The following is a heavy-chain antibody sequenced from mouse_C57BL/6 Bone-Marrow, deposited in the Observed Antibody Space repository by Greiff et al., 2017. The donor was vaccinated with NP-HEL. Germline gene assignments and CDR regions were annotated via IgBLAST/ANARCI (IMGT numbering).Heavy chain of an antibody. CDR3: ARGYYGSSYGYWYFDV. J-gene: IGHJ1*03. CDR2: IYIGNGYT. CDR1: GYTFTSYG. D-gene: IGHD1-1*01. Sequence: VQLQQSGAELVRPGSSVKMSCKTSGYTFTSYGINWVKQRPGQGLEWIGYIYIGNGYTEYNEKFKGKATLTSDTSSSTAYMQLSSLTSEDSAIYFCARGYYGSSYGYWYFDVWGTGTTVTVSS. V-gene: IGHV1-58*01.